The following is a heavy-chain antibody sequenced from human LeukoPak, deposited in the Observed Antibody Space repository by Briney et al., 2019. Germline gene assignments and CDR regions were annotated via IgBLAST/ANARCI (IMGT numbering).Heavy chain of an antibody. V-gene: IGHV3-30*04. CDR2: ISYDGSNK. CDR3: ARDYGGY. CDR1: GFTFSSYA. Sequence: GGSLRLSCAASGFTFSSYAMHWLRQAPGKGLEWVAVISYDGSNKYYADSVKGRFTISRDNAKNTLYLQMNSLRAEDTAVYYCARDYGGYWGQGTLVTVSS. D-gene: IGHD4-23*01. J-gene: IGHJ4*02.